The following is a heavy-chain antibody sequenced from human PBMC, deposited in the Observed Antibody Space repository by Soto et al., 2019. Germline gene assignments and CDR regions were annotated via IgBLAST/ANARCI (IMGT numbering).Heavy chain of an antibody. CDR1: GAPISSGGFY. CDR2: IYNSGTT. V-gene: IGHV4-31*03. D-gene: IGHD3-10*01. Sequence: QVRLQESGPGLVRPSQTLSLTCNVSGAPISSGGFYWSWIRQHPGKGPEWIGYIYNSGTTFYNPSLGSRVTMSLDADKNHFSLELRSVTVADTAVYYCAREPISTPRGVTQVDPWGQGTQVTVSS. CDR3: AREPISTPRGVTQVDP. J-gene: IGHJ5*02.